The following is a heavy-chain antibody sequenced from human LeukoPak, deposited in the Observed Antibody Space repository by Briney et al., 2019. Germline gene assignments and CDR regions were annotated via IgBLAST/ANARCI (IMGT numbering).Heavy chain of an antibody. CDR1: GFTVSSNY. D-gene: IGHD3-22*01. Sequence: PGGSLRLSCAASGFTVSSNYMSWVRQAPGKGLEWVSVIYSGGSTYYADSVKGRFTISRDNSKNTLYLQMNSLRAEDTAVYYCAKRDDSSGYPFDYWGQGTLVTVSS. CDR3: AKRDDSSGYPFDY. V-gene: IGHV3-66*01. J-gene: IGHJ4*02. CDR2: IYSGGST.